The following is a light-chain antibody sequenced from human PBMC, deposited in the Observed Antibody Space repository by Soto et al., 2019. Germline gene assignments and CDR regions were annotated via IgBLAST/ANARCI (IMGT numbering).Light chain of an antibody. CDR3: QQYGSSPPYT. Sequence: EIVLTQSPGTLSLSPGERATLSCRASQSVSSSYLAWYQQKPGQAPRLLIYGASIRATGIPDRFSGSGSGTDFTLTISRLEPEDLAVYYCQQYGSSPPYTFGQGTKLEIK. V-gene: IGKV3-20*01. CDR2: GAS. J-gene: IGKJ2*01. CDR1: QSVSSSY.